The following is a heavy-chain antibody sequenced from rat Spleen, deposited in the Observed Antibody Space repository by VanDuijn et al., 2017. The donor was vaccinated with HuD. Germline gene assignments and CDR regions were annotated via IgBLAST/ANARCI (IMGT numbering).Heavy chain of an antibody. CDR3: TAGGGYWDY. J-gene: IGHJ2*01. Sequence: EVQLVESGGGLVQPGRSLKLSCAASGFTFSDYYMAWVRQAPTKGLEWVAYISTGGGVTYYRDSVKGRFTISRDNAKSTLFLQMDSLRSEDAATYYCTAGGGYWDYWGQGVMVTVSS. CDR2: ISTGGGVT. CDR1: GFTFSDYY. V-gene: IGHV5-27*01. D-gene: IGHD1-11*01.